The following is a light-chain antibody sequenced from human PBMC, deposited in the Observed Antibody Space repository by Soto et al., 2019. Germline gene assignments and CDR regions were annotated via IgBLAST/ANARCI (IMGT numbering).Light chain of an antibody. Sequence: GDRVTITCRASQCISGSLAWYQQKPGKAPKLLIYEASNLKSGLPSRFSGSGSGTEYNLTSSSLQPDDSSNYYCQQYNGYWTFGQGTRVEIK. CDR3: QQYNGYWT. J-gene: IGKJ1*01. CDR2: EAS. CDR1: QCISGS. V-gene: IGKV1-5*03.